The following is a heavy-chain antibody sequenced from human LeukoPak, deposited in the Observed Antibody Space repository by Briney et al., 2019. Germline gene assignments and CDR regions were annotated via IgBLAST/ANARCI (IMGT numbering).Heavy chain of an antibody. V-gene: IGHV3-23*01. Sequence: PGGSLRLSCAASGCTFRNYAMSWVRQAPGKGLEWVSGITGSAHITYHAGSVKGRFTISRDNSNNTLYLQMNSLRAEDTAVYYCAKAGSGWYGDSPSESWGQGILVTVSS. CDR1: GCTFRNYA. CDR3: AKAGSGWYGDSPSES. CDR2: ITGSAHIT. J-gene: IGHJ5*02. D-gene: IGHD6-19*01.